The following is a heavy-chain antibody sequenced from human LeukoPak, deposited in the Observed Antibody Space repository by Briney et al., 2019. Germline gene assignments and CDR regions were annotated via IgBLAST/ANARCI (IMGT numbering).Heavy chain of an antibody. CDR3: ARVRYGIVV. D-gene: IGHD3-22*01. CDR1: GGSFSGYY. V-gene: IGHV4-34*01. CDR2: INHSGST. J-gene: IGHJ4*02. Sequence: SETLSFTCAVYGGSFSGYYWSWIRQPPGKGLEWIGEINHSGSTNYNPSLKSRVTISVDTSKNQFSLKLSSVTAADTAVYYCARVRYGIVVWGQGTLVTVSS.